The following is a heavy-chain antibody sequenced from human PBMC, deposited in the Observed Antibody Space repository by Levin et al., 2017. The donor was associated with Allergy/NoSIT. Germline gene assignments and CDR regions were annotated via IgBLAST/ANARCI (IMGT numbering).Heavy chain of an antibody. CDR2: IKQDGSEK. Sequence: ASVKVSCAASGFTFSSYWMSWVRQAPGKGLEWVANIKQDGSEKYYVDSVKGRFTISRDNAKNSLYLQMNSLRAEDTAVYYCARDGEQLGTYYYYYMDVWGKGTTVTVSS. CDR3: ARDGEQLGTYYYYYMDV. V-gene: IGHV3-7*01. J-gene: IGHJ6*03. CDR1: GFTFSSYW. D-gene: IGHD6-6*01.